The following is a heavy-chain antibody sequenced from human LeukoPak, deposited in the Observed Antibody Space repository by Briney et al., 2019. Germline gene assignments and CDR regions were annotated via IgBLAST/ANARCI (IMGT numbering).Heavy chain of an antibody. Sequence: PGGSLRLSCAASGFTVSSNYMSWVRQAPGKGLEWVSVIYSGGSTYYADSVKGRFTISRDNSKNTLYLQMNSLSAEDTAVYYCAGEFSAAGTGYGMDVWGQGTTVTVSS. V-gene: IGHV3-66*01. D-gene: IGHD6-13*01. CDR1: GFTVSSNY. CDR2: IYSGGST. J-gene: IGHJ6*02. CDR3: AGEFSAAGTGYGMDV.